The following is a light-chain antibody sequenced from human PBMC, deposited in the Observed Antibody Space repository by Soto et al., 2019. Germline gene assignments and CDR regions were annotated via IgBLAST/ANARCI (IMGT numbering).Light chain of an antibody. J-gene: IGLJ1*01. CDR1: SSDVGAYDY. CDR3: SSFANSNNFV. Sequence: QSVLTQPPSASGSPGQSVTISCTGTSSDVGAYDYVSWYQQHPGEAPKLMIYEVTKRPSGVPDRFSGSKSGNTASLTVSGLQTEDEAAYYCSSFANSNNFVFGTGTKVTVL. V-gene: IGLV2-8*01. CDR2: EVT.